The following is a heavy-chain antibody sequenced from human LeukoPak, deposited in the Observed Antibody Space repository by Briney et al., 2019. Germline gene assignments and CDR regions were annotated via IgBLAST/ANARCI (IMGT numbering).Heavy chain of an antibody. CDR2: IGTAGDT. D-gene: IGHD5-24*01. Sequence: PGGSLRLSCAASGFTFSSYDMHWVRQATGKGLEWVSAIGTAGDTYYPGSVKGRFTISRENAKNSLYLQMNSLRAGDTAVYYCARGDGWFYGMDVWGHGTTVTVSS. CDR3: ARGDGWFYGMDV. CDR1: GFTFSSYD. V-gene: IGHV3-13*01. J-gene: IGHJ6*02.